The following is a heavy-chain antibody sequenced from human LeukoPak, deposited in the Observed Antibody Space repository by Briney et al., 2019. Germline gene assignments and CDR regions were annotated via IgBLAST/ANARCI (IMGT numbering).Heavy chain of an antibody. V-gene: IGHV4-39*01. J-gene: IGHJ6*03. CDR3: ARNRALYYYYYMDV. Sequence: SETLSLTCTVSGGSISSSSYYWGWIRQPPGKGLEWIGSIYYSGSTYYNPSLKSRVTISVDTSKNQFSLKLSSVTAADTAVYYCARNRALYYYYYMDVWGKGTTVTVSS. D-gene: IGHD1-14*01. CDR1: GGSISSSSYY. CDR2: IYYSGST.